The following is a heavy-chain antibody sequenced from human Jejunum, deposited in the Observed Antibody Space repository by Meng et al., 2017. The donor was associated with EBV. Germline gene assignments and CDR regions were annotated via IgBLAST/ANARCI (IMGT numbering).Heavy chain of an antibody. CDR3: ARVRCSGGSCFYYDY. CDR2: IYHDGSS. V-gene: IGHV4-4*02. D-gene: IGHD2-15*01. Sequence: QLQLQESGPGLVNLSGTLFLTCSVSGGSITSSDWWTWVRQPPGEGLEWIGEIYHDGSSNYSPSLKSRVTILLDKSENHFSLKLNSVTAADTAVYYCARVRCSGGSCFYYDYWGQGALVIVSS. J-gene: IGHJ4*02. CDR1: GGSITSSDW.